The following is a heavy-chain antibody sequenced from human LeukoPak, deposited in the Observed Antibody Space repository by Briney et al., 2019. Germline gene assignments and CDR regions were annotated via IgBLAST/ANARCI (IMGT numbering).Heavy chain of an antibody. D-gene: IGHD6-13*01. Sequence: GGSLRLSCAASGFTFSTYWMSWVRQAPGKGLEWVANIKQDGSEKYYMDSVKGRFTISRDNAKNTLYLQMNSLRAEDTAVYYCARVAAAAGIVFDYWGQGTLVTVSS. CDR3: ARVAAAAGIVFDY. J-gene: IGHJ4*02. CDR2: IKQDGSEK. V-gene: IGHV3-7*01. CDR1: GFTFSTYW.